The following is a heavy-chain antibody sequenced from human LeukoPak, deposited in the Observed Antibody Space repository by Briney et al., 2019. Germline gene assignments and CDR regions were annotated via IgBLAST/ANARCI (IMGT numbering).Heavy chain of an antibody. CDR2: IIPIFGTA. V-gene: IGHV1-69*06. CDR3: AVRYCSSTSCYSNDAFDI. J-gene: IGHJ3*02. CDR1: GGTFSSYA. D-gene: IGHD2-2*01. Sequence: GASVKVSCEASGGTFSSYAISWVRQAPGQGLEWMGGIIPIFGTANYAQKLQGRVTITADKSTSTAYMELSSLRSEDTAVYYCAVRYCSSTSCYSNDAFDIWGQGTMVTVSS.